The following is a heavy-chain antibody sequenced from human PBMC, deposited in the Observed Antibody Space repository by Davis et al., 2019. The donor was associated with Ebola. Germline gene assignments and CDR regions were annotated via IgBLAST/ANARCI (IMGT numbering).Heavy chain of an antibody. CDR1: GYTFTSYY. CDR3: ASGTYYGSGSYIDY. CDR2: VNPSGGST. J-gene: IGHJ4*02. D-gene: IGHD3-10*01. V-gene: IGHV1-46*01. Sequence: ASVQVSCKASGYTFTSYYIHWVRQPPGQGLEWMGIVNPSGGSTTYAQKFQGRVTMTRDTSTCTVYMELSSLRSEDTAVYYCASGTYYGSGSYIDYWGQGTLVTVSS.